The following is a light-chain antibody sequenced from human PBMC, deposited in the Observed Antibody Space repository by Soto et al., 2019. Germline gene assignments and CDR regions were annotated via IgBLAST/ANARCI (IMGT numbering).Light chain of an antibody. CDR3: QQYGSSPPYT. CDR2: GAS. V-gene: IGKV3-20*01. Sequence: DIVLTQSPGTLSLSPGERATLSCRASQSFSSGYLAWYQQKPGQAPRLLIYGASTRATDIPDRFSGSESGTEFTLTISRLEPEDFAVYYCQQYGSSPPYTFGQGTKLEI. CDR1: QSFSSGY. J-gene: IGKJ2*01.